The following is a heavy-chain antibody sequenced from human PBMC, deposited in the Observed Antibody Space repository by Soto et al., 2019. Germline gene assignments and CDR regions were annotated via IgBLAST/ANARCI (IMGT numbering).Heavy chain of an antibody. D-gene: IGHD3-10*01. CDR3: ARGGPIGRWFDP. Sequence: QVQLVQSGAEVKKPGSSVKVSCKASGDTFSSYIMTWVRQAPGQGLEWMGGIIPMFGTANTAQKFQGRVTITADESTNTAHMELRSLRSEDTAVYYWARGGPIGRWFDPWGQGTLVIVSS. V-gene: IGHV1-69*01. CDR1: GDTFSSYI. CDR2: IIPMFGTA. J-gene: IGHJ5*02.